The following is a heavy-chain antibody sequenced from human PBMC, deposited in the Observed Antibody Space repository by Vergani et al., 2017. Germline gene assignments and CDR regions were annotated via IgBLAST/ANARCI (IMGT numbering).Heavy chain of an antibody. D-gene: IGHD3-10*01. CDR2: MNPNSGNT. J-gene: IGHJ6*03. CDR3: AXVGVIYYGSGSYYNDDYYYYYMDV. Sequence: QVQLVQSGAEVKKPGASVKVSCKASGYTFTSYDINWVRQATGQGLEWMGWMNPNSGNTGYAQKFQGRVTMTRNTSISTAYMELSSLRSEDTAVYYCAXVGVIYYGSGSYYNDDYYYYYMDVWGKGTTVTVSS. CDR1: GYTFTSYD. V-gene: IGHV1-8*01.